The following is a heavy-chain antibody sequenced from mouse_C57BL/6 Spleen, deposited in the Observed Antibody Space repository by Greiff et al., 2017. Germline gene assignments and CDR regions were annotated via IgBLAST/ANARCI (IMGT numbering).Heavy chain of an antibody. CDR2: ISSGSSTI. J-gene: IGHJ3*01. CDR1: GFTFSDYG. Sequence: DVQLVESGGGLVKPGGSLKLSCAASGFTFSDYGMHWVRQAPEKGLEWVAYISSGSSTIYYADTVKGRFTISRDNAKNTLFLQMTSLRSEDTAMYYCASDGRGFAYWGQGTLVTVSA. D-gene: IGHD2-3*01. CDR3: ASDGRGFAY. V-gene: IGHV5-17*01.